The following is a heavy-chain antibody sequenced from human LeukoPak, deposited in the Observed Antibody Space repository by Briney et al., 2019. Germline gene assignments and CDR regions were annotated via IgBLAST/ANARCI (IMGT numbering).Heavy chain of an antibody. V-gene: IGHV4-4*02. CDR2: IYHSGST. Sequence: SETLSLTCAVSGGSISSSNWWSWVRQPPGKGLEWIGEIYHSGSTNYNPSLKSRVTISVDKSKNQFSLKLSSVTAADTAVYYCARDIDVGLAAAGTGVDYWGQGTLVTVSS. CDR3: ARDIDVGLAAAGTGVDY. J-gene: IGHJ4*02. D-gene: IGHD6-13*01. CDR1: GGSISSSNW.